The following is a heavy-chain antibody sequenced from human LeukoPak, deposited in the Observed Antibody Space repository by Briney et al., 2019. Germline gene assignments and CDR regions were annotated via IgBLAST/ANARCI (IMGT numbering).Heavy chain of an antibody. J-gene: IGHJ6*02. CDR1: GFTLSSYW. V-gene: IGHV3-7*01. CDR2: IKQDGSEK. CDR3: ARGHYGMDV. Sequence: GGSLRLSCAASGFTLSSYWVTWVRQAPGKGLEWVANIKQDGSEKYYADSVKGRFTISRDNAKNSLYLQMNSLRAGDTAVYYCARGHYGMDVWGQGTTVTV.